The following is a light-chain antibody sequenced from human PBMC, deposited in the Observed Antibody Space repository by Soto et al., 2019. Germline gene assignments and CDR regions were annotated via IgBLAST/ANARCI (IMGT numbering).Light chain of an antibody. CDR3: QHYNSYSEA. CDR2: GAS. CDR1: QSVSNSY. V-gene: IGKV3-15*01. Sequence: EIVLTQSPGTLSLSPGERATLSCRASQSVSNSYLAWYQQKPGQAPRLLIYGASTRATGIPARFSGSGSGTEFTLTISSLQPDDFATYYCQHYNSYSEAFGQGTKVDI. J-gene: IGKJ1*01.